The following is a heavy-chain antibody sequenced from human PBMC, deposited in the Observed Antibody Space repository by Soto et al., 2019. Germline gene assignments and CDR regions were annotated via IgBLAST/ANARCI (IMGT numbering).Heavy chain of an antibody. CDR2: IYYRGTT. V-gene: IGHV4-39*01. D-gene: IGHD3-9*01. CDR3: ARLEGLATVSYYFDY. J-gene: IGHJ4*02. Sequence: SETLSLTCSVSGGSVSRGGYYWSWIRQVPGKGLEWIGSIYYRGTTNYNPSLKSRVTISLDKSKSQFSLKLNSVTAADSAVYFCARLEGLATVSYYFDYWGQGTLVTVSS. CDR1: GGSVSRGGYY.